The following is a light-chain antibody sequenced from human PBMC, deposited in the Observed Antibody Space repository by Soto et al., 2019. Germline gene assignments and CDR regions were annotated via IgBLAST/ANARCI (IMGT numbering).Light chain of an antibody. CDR2: EVH. J-gene: IGLJ2*01. CDR3: SSYGGNNNLL. Sequence: QSALTQPPSASGSPGQSVTISCTGTSSDVGGYKFVSWYQQHPGKPPKLMIFEVHKRPSGVPDRFSGSKSGNTASLTVSGHQAEDEDDYYCSSYGGNNNLLFGGGTKLTVL. CDR1: SSDVGGYKF. V-gene: IGLV2-8*01.